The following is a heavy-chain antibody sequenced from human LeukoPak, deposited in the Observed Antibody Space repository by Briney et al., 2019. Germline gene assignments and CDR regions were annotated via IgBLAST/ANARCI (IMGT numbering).Heavy chain of an antibody. Sequence: PGESLKISCQISGYSLTSYWIGWARQMPGKGLEWMGIINPSDFDTLYSPSFQGHVTISLDRSISTAYLHWTSLEASDTATYYWATTGYSSHWEYFWGQGTLVTVSS. V-gene: IGHV5-51*01. CDR2: INPSDFDT. CDR1: GYSLTSYW. CDR3: ATTGYSSHWEYF. J-gene: IGHJ4*02. D-gene: IGHD5-12*01.